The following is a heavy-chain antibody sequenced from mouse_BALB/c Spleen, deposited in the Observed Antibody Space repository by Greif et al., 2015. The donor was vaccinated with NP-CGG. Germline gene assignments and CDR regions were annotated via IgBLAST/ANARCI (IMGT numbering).Heavy chain of an antibody. V-gene: IGHV5-6-5*01. CDR2: ISSGGST. Sequence: DVKLVESGGGLVKPGGSLKLSCAASGFTFSSYAMSWVRQTPEKRLEWVASISSGGSTYYPDSVKGRFTISRDNARNILYLQRSSLRSEDTAMYYCVRGGQYGNTAWFAFWGQGTLVTVSA. CDR3: VRGGQYGNTAWFAF. CDR1: GFTFSSYA. J-gene: IGHJ3*01. D-gene: IGHD2-10*02.